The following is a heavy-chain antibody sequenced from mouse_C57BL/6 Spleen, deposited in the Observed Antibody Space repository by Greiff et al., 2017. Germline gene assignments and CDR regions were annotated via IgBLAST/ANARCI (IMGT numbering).Heavy chain of an antibody. CDR1: GYSFTDYN. V-gene: IGHV1-39*01. Sequence: VQLQQSGPELVKPGASVKISCKASGYSFTDYNMNWVKQSNGKSLEWIGVINPNYGTTSYNQKFKGKATFTVDKSSRTAYKQLNSLTSEDSAVYYCARDSSYGYDGAWFAYWGQGTLVTVSA. CDR3: ARDSSYGYDGAWFAY. CDR2: INPNYGTT. D-gene: IGHD2-9*01. J-gene: IGHJ3*01.